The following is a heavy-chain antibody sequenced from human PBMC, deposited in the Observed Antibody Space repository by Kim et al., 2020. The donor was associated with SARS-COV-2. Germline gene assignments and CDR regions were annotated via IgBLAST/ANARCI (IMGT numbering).Heavy chain of an antibody. J-gene: IGHJ4*02. V-gene: IGHV1-18*01. CDR3: ARDLRDYYDSSGPRGVDIDY. Sequence: ASVKVSCKASGYTFTSYGISWVRQAPGQGLEWMGWISAYNGNTNYAQKLQGRVTMTTDTSTSTAYMELRSLRSDDTAVYYCARDLRDYYDSSGPRGVDIDYWGQGTLVTVSS. D-gene: IGHD3-22*01. CDR1: GYTFTSYG. CDR2: ISAYNGNT.